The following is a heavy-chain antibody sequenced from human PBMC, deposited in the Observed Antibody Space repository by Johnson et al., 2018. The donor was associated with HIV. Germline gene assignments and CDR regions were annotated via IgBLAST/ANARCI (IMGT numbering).Heavy chain of an antibody. D-gene: IGHD1-1*01. CDR2: ISGSGAST. Sequence: VQLVESGGGLVQPGGSLRLSCAASGFTFGSYVMSWVRQAPGKGLEWVSAISGSGASTYYADSLKGRCTISRDNSKNTLYLQMNSLRAVDTAAYYCARGERVGATQEAFDIWGQGTMVTVSS. CDR1: GFTFGSYV. V-gene: IGHV3-23*04. CDR3: ARGERVGATQEAFDI. J-gene: IGHJ3*02.